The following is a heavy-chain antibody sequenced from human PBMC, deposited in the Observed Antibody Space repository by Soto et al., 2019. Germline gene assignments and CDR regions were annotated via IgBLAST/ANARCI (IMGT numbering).Heavy chain of an antibody. CDR2: IHSDGSST. V-gene: IGHV3-74*01. J-gene: IGHJ3*01. D-gene: IGHD2-21*02. CDR1: GFTFSYYW. CDR3: ARGDRGAFDL. Sequence: EVQLVESEGGLVQPGGSLRLSCAASGFTFSYYWMHWVRQAPGQGLVWVSRIHSDGSSTTYADSVKGRFTISRDNAKNTLYLQMNSLRADDTAVYYCARGDRGAFDLLGQGTMVTDSS.